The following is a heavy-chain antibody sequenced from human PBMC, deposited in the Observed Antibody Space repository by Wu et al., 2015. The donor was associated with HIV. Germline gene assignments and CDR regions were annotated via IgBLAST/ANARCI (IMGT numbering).Heavy chain of an antibody. J-gene: IGHJ4*02. V-gene: IGHV1-2*02. CDR1: GYRFTGYY. Sequence: QVQLVQSGAEVKKPGASVKVSCKASGYRFTGYYIHWVRQAPGQGLEWMGWINPNSGGTNYAQKFQGRVTMTRDTSISTAYMELSRLRSDDTAVYYCARLRGYSYWFFSFDYWGQGNAGHRLL. D-gene: IGHD5-18*01. CDR2: INPNSGGT. CDR3: ARLRGYSYWFFSFDY.